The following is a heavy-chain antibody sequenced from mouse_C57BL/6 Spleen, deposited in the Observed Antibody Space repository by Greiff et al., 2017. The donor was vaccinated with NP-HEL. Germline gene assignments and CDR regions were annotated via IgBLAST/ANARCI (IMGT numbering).Heavy chain of an antibody. CDR3: ARSRDYDSYYYAMDY. D-gene: IGHD2-4*01. V-gene: IGHV1-69*01. CDR2: IDPSDSYT. CDR1: GYTFTSYW. Sequence: QVQLQQPGAELVMPGASVKLSCKASGYTFTSYWMHWVKQRPGQGLEWIGEIDPSDSYTNYNQKFKGKSTLTVDKSSSTAYMQLSSLTSEDSAVYYCARSRDYDSYYYAMDYWGQGTSVTVSS. J-gene: IGHJ4*01.